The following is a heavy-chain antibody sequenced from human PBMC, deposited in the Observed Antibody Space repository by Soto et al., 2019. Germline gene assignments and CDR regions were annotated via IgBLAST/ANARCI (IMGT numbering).Heavy chain of an antibody. Sequence: SETLSLTCTVSGGSVSSGSYYWSWIRQPPGKGLEWIGYIYYSGSTNYNPSLKSRVTISVDTSKNQFSLKLSSVTAADTAVYYCARDYYDSSGGYGMDVWGQGTTVTV. J-gene: IGHJ6*02. V-gene: IGHV4-61*01. CDR2: IYYSGST. CDR1: GGSVSSGSYY. D-gene: IGHD3-22*01. CDR3: ARDYYDSSGGYGMDV.